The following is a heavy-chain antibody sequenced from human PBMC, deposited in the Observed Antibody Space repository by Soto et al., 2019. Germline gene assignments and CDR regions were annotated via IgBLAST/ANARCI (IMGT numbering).Heavy chain of an antibody. V-gene: IGHV3-30*18. J-gene: IGHJ6*02. CDR1: GFTFSSCV. CDR3: ANDLFSSYYSGMDV. D-gene: IGHD3-3*02. Sequence: PGGSLRLSCAASGFTFSSCVMHWVRQSPGKGLEWVAVISYDGSDKYYADSVKGRFTISRDNSKSTLFLQLNGLRAEDTAVYYCANDLFSSYYSGMDVWGQGTTVTVSS. CDR2: ISYDGSDK.